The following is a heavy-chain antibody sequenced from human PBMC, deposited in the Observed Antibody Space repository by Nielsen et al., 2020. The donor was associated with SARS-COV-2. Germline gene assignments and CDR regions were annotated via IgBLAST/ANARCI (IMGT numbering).Heavy chain of an antibody. J-gene: IGHJ4*02. V-gene: IGHV4-4*08. CDR3: AGGQWLTRFAF. Sequence: SETLSLTCTVSGGSISSYYWSWIRQSPGKGLEWIGYISTSGSTNFNPSLKSRVALSGDTSKNQFYLKLTSVTADDTAFYYCAGGQWLTRFAFWGQGMLVTVSS. D-gene: IGHD6-19*01. CDR2: ISTSGST. CDR1: GGSISSYY.